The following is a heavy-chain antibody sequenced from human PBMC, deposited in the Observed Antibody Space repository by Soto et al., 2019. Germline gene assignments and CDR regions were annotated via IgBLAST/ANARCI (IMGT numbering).Heavy chain of an antibody. CDR3: ARTPGVITVISEFAH. D-gene: IGHD3-22*01. Sequence: GWSLRLSCVASGFTFNKHALAWVRQAPGKGLEWVSAISGSGSSTYDSDSVKGRFTISRDNSNNTLYLQMNSLRADDTAIYYCARTPGVITVISEFAHWGQGTTVTASS. J-gene: IGHJ4*02. V-gene: IGHV3-23*01. CDR2: ISGSGSST. CDR1: GFTFNKHA.